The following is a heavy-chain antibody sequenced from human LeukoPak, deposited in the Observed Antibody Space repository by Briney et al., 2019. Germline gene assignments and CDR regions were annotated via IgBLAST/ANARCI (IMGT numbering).Heavy chain of an antibody. D-gene: IGHD3-22*01. CDR2: INHSGST. CDR3: ARGRGNPTMIVVVFFVY. V-gene: IGHV4-34*01. CDR1: GGSFSGYY. Sequence: SETLSLTCAVYGGSFSGYYWSWIRQPPGKGLEWIGEINHSGSTNYNPSLKSRVTISVDTSKNQFSLKLSSVTAADTAVYYCARGRGNPTMIVVVFFVYWGQGTLVTVSS. J-gene: IGHJ4*02.